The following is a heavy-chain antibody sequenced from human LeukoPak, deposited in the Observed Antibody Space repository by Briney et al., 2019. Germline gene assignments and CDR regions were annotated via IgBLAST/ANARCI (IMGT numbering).Heavy chain of an antibody. V-gene: IGHV3-33*01. CDR3: AFEIGRSQGAFDI. CDR2: IWNDGSDE. J-gene: IGHJ3*02. CDR1: GFAFSKYA. D-gene: IGHD1-26*01. Sequence: GGSLRLSCAASGFAFSKYAMHWVRQTPGKGLEWVAAIWNDGSDENYADSVKGRFTISSDNSKSTLYLQMNSLRAEDSAVYYCAFEIGRSQGAFDIWGQGTMITVSS.